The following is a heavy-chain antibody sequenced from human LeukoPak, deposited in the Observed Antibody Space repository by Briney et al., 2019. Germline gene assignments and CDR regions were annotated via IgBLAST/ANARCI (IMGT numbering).Heavy chain of an antibody. J-gene: IGHJ4*02. CDR2: ISYDGSNK. D-gene: IGHD3-10*01. Sequence: PGGSQRLSCAVSGFTFSNYAMHWVRQAPGKGLEWVAVISYDGSNKNYGDSVKGRFTISRDNSKNTLYLQMNSLRAEDTAVYYCAKDEMVRGVMDYWGQGTLVTVSS. V-gene: IGHV3-30*04. CDR3: AKDEMVRGVMDY. CDR1: GFTFSNYA.